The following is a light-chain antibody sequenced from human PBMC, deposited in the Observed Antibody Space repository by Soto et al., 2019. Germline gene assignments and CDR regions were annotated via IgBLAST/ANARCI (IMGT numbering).Light chain of an antibody. CDR3: PQYGSLPWT. CDR1: QSVSNNY. Sequence: IVLTQSPCTLSLSTGERATLSCRASQSVSNNYLAWYQQKPGRAPRLLIYGASNRATGIPDRFSGSGSGTDFTLTISRLEPEDFAVYYCPQYGSLPWTFGQGTKVDIK. CDR2: GAS. J-gene: IGKJ1*01. V-gene: IGKV3-20*01.